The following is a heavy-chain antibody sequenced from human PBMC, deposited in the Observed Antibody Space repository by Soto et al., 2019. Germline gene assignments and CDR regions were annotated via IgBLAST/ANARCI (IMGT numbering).Heavy chain of an antibody. D-gene: IGHD1-26*01. J-gene: IGHJ5*02. CDR3: ARGGGSWFDP. CDR2: INAGNGNT. Sequence: ASVKGYFNAAEYPFTSYATHCERQAPGQRLEWMGWINAGNGNTKYSQKFQGRVTITRDTSASTAYMELSSLRSEDTAVYYCARGGGSWFDPWGQGTLVTVSS. V-gene: IGHV1-3*01. CDR1: EYPFTSYA.